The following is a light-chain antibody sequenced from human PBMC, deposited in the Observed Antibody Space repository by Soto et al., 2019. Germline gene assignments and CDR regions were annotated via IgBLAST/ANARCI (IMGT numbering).Light chain of an antibody. V-gene: IGKV1-5*01. CDR3: QQCSSYPIT. J-gene: IGKJ1*01. CDR1: QSISSW. Sequence: DTKLTQSPPTLSASPGESATISCRASQSISSWLAWYQQKPGKAPKLLIYDASSLETGVPSRFSGSGSGTEFTLTISSLQPDDFATYYCQQCSSYPITFGQGTKVDIK. CDR2: DAS.